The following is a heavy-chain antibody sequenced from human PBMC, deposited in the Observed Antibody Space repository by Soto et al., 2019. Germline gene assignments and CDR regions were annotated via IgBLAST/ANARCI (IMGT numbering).Heavy chain of an antibody. CDR1: GGTFSTYG. J-gene: IGHJ3*01. Sequence: QVQLVQSGAEVKKPGSSVKVSCKASGGTFSTYGITWVRQASGQGLEWMGGIIPISGSIKFAQKLQGRLTIIPDESTSTVYMELSSLTSEDTAVYYCASRERVDAFDVSGQGTMVTVSS. D-gene: IGHD1-26*01. CDR3: ASRERVDAFDV. V-gene: IGHV1-69*01. CDR2: IIPISGSI.